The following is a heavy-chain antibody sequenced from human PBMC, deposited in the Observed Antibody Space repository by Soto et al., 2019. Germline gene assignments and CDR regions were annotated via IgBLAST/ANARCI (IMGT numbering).Heavy chain of an antibody. J-gene: IGHJ4*02. CDR2: ISYDGSNK. V-gene: IGHV3-30-3*01. CDR3: ARGQRLRYFDWLRGILGY. CDR1: GFTFSSYA. Sequence: PGGSLRLSCAASGFTFSSYAMHWVRQAPGKGLEWVAVISYDGSNKYYADSVKGRFTISRDNSKNTLYLQMNSLRAEDTAVYYCARGQRLRYFDWLRGILGYWGQGTLVTVSS. D-gene: IGHD3-9*01.